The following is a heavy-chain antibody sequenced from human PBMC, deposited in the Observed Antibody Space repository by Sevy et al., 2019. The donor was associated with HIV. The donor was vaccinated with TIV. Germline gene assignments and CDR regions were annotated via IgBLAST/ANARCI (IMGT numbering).Heavy chain of an antibody. J-gene: IGHJ4*02. CDR3: TRDAGYSIARSPSDY. D-gene: IGHD3-3*02. CDR2: ISSAGSSK. CDR1: GLTFSSHA. V-gene: IGHV3-30-3*01. Sequence: GGSLRLSCAASGLTFSSHAMHWVRQAPGKGLEWVAVISSAGSSKYYADSVKGRFTISRDNPKNTLYLQMNSLRAEDTAVYYCTRDAGYSIARSPSDYWGQGTLVTVSS.